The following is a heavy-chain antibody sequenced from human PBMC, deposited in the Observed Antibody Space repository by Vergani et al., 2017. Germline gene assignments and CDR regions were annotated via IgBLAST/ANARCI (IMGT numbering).Heavy chain of an antibody. CDR1: GYSFTSYW. Sequence: EVQLVQSGAEVKKPGESLKISCKGSGYSFTSYWIGWVRQMPGKGLEWMGIIYPGDSDTRYSPYFQGQVTSSADKSISTAYLQWSSLKASDTAMSYCARHGIAAAGTCWFDPWGQGTLVTVSS. CDR2: IYPGDSDT. V-gene: IGHV5-51*01. J-gene: IGHJ5*02. D-gene: IGHD6-13*01. CDR3: ARHGIAAAGTCWFDP.